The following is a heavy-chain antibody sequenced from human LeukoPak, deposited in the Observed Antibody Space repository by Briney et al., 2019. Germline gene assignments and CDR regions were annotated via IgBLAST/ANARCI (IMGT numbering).Heavy chain of an antibody. J-gene: IGHJ4*02. CDR2: INHSGST. D-gene: IGHD1-20*01. CDR3: ARDTSPGITGTY. V-gene: IGHV4-38-2*02. Sequence: PSETLSLTCTVSGYSISSGYYWGWIRQPPGKGLEWIGEINHSGSTNYNPSLKSRVTISVDTSKNQFSLKLSSVTAADTAMYYCARDTSPGITGTYWGQGTLVTVSS. CDR1: GYSISSGYY.